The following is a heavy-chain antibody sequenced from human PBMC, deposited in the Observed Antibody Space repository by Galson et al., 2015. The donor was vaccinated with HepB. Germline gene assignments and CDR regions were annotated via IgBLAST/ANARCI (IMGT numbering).Heavy chain of an antibody. V-gene: IGHV1-18*04. CDR2: ISAYNGNT. CDR3: ARRYYYDSSGSPYYGMDV. D-gene: IGHD3-22*01. J-gene: IGHJ6*02. CDR1: GYTFTSYG. Sequence: SVKVSCKASGYTFTSYGISWVRQAPGQGLEWMGWISAYNGNTNYAQKLQGRVTMTTDTSTSTAYMELRSLRSDDTAVYYCARRYYYDSSGSPYYGMDVWGQGTTVTVSS.